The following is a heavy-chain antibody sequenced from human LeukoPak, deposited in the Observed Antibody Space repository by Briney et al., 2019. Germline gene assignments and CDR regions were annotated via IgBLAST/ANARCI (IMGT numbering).Heavy chain of an antibody. V-gene: IGHV3-33*06. CDR2: IWSDKSNR. CDR1: GFIFNHHA. D-gene: IGHD4-11*01. CDR3: AKDAQRGFDYSNSLEN. Sequence: GGSLRLSCAASGFIFNHHAMHWVRQAPGKGLEWVAVIWSDKSNRFYADSVRGRFTISRDDSRKTVYPQMERMAAEDTAIYYCAKDAQRGFDYSNSLENWGQGALVTVAS. J-gene: IGHJ4*02.